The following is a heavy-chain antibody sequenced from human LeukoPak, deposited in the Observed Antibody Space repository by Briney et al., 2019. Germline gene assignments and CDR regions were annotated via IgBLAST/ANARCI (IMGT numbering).Heavy chain of an antibody. CDR2: IYHSGST. Sequence: SETLSLTCVVSGYSISSGYYWAWIRQPPGKGLELIGSIYHSGSTNYNPSLKSRVTISVDTSKNQFSLNLNSVTAADTAVYYCARARGYYYYMDVWGKGTTVT. D-gene: IGHD3-10*01. V-gene: IGHV4-38-2*01. CDR3: ARARGYYYYMDV. J-gene: IGHJ6*03. CDR1: GYSISSGYY.